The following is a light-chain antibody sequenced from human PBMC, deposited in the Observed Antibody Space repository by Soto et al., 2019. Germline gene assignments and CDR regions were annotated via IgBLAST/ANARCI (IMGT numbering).Light chain of an antibody. CDR3: QQYNSYPPR. V-gene: IGKV1-5*03. CDR2: KAS. J-gene: IGKJ1*01. Sequence: DIQMTQSPSTLSASVGDRVTITCRASQSISSWLAWYQQKPGKAPKLLIYKASSLESGVPSRFSGSGSGTEFTLTISSLQPDDFATYYCQQYNSYPPRLGQGTKVDIK. CDR1: QSISSW.